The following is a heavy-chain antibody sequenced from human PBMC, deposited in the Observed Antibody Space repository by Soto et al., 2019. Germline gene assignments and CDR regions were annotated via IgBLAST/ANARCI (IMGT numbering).Heavy chain of an antibody. J-gene: IGHJ3*02. D-gene: IGHD3-22*01. CDR3: ATDRVAFDM. CDR2: INPKSGGT. V-gene: IGHV1-2*02. CDR1: GYMFTGYY. Sequence: GASVKVSCKASGYMFTGYYIHWVRQAPGQGLEWMGWINPKSGGTKYAEKFQGRVSMTGDTSITTAYMELSSLRSDDTAAYYCATDRVAFDMWGQGTKVTVS.